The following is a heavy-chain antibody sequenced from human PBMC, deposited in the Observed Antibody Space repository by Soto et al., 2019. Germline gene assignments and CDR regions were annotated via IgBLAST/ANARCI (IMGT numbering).Heavy chain of an antibody. J-gene: IGHJ6*03. CDR1: SGSFSGYY. D-gene: IGHD2-15*01. CDR2: INHSGST. V-gene: IGHV4-34*02. CDR3: ARELGYCSGGSCYNYMDV. Sequence: QEQLQQWGAGLLKPSETLSLTCAVYSGSFSGYYWSWIRQPPGKGLEWIGEINHSGSTNYNSSLKRRVTISVDKSKNQFSLKLSSVTAADTAVYYCARELGYCSGGSCYNYMDVWGKGTPVIVSS.